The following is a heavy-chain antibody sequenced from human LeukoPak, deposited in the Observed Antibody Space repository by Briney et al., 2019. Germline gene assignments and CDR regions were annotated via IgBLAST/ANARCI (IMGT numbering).Heavy chain of an antibody. D-gene: IGHD5-18*01. CDR2: INPNGGST. CDR1: GYTFTSYY. V-gene: IGHV1-46*01. CDR3: AREQIGGYSYGLDY. Sequence: ASVKVSCKASGYTFTSYYVHWVRQAPGQGLEWMTGINPNGGSTRYAQRFQGRVTMTRDTSTSTVYMELSSLRSEDTAVYYCAREQIGGYSYGLDYWGQGTLVTVSS. J-gene: IGHJ4*02.